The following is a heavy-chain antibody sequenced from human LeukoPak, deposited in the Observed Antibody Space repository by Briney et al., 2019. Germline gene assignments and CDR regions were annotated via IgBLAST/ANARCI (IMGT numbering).Heavy chain of an antibody. Sequence: GGSLRLSCTASGFSFGDYGLSWFRQAPGKGLEWVGFIRDKSHCGTTEYGASVEGRFTISREDSKTIAYLQMKSLKMEDTAVYYCTKCMIGMLGNDWFDPWGQGTLVTVSS. D-gene: IGHD2-8*01. J-gene: IGHJ5*02. V-gene: IGHV3-49*03. CDR3: TKCMIGMLGNDWFDP. CDR1: GFSFGDYG. CDR2: IRDKSHCGTT.